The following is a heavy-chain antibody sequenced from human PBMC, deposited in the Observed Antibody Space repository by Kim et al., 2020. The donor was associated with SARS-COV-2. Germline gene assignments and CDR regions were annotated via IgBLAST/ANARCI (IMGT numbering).Heavy chain of an antibody. CDR1: GFYFTSFV. V-gene: IGHV3-23*01. CDR2: ISRSGDTT. CDR3: ARDDGGVELTSAYY. J-gene: IGHJ4*02. D-gene: IGHD1-26*01. Sequence: GGSLRLSCAASGFYFTSFVMTWVRQAPGKGLEWVSTISRSGDTTYYTDSVKGRFTISRDNSKNVLYLQMNSLRAEDTAIYYCARDDGGVELTSAYYWGQGSLVNVAP.